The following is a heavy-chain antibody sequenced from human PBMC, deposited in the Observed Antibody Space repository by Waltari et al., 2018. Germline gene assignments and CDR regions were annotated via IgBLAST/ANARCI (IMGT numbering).Heavy chain of an antibody. V-gene: IGHV3-7*01. CDR1: GSTFSSYW. J-gene: IGHJ4*02. CDR2: IKRDGSEK. Sequence: EVQLVESGGGLVQPGGSLRLSCAASGSTFSSYWMSWVRQAPGKGLEWVANIKRDGSEKYYVDSVKGRFTISRDNAKNSLYLQMNSLRAEDTAVYYCARAGTGDYWGQGTLVTVSS. D-gene: IGHD2-8*02. CDR3: ARAGTGDY.